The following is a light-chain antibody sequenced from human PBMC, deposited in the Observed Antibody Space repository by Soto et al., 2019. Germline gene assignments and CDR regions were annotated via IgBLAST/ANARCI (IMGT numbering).Light chain of an antibody. Sequence: ETVMTQSPATLSVSPGERATLSCRASQSVGSKVAWYQQKPGQAPSLLIYGASTRASGIPLRFSGSGSGTEFTLTISGLEPEDFAVYYCQQRDNWPFTFGPGTTVDIK. CDR2: GAS. CDR1: QSVGSK. J-gene: IGKJ3*01. V-gene: IGKV3-15*01. CDR3: QQRDNWPFT.